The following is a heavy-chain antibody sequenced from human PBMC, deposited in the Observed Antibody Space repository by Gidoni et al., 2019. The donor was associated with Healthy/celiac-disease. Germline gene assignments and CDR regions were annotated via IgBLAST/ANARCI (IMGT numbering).Heavy chain of an antibody. D-gene: IGHD6-19*01. CDR2: IKQEGSEK. CDR1: GFTFSSYW. J-gene: IGHJ5*02. V-gene: IGHV3-7*03. CDR3: ARDLGGAGNNWFDP. Sequence: EVQLVESGGGLVQPGGSLRLSCAASGFTFSSYWMSWVRQAPGKGLEWVANIKQEGSEKYYVDSVKGRFTISRDNAKNSLYLQMNSLRAEDTAVYYCARDLGGAGNNWFDPWGQGTLVTVSS.